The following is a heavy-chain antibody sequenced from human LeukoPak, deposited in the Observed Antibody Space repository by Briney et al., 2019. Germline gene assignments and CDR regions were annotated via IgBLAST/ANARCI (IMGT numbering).Heavy chain of an antibody. J-gene: IGHJ5*02. V-gene: IGHV4-34*01. Sequence: SETLSLTCALYGGSFSGYYWSWIRQPPGRGLEWNGEIHHSGATNYNVSFKTRATVSVDTSKSHFSLQLTSVTAADTAVYYCAGSRVFSGGHWHNWFDPWGQGTLVTVSS. CDR3: AGSRVFSGGHWHNWFDP. CDR2: IHHSGAT. D-gene: IGHD6-19*01. CDR1: GGSFSGYY.